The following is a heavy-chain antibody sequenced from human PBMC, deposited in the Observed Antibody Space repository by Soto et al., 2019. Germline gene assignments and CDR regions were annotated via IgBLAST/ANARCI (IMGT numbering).Heavy chain of an antibody. CDR3: ARDRGYCSGGSCYSLYYYGMDV. CDR2: IWYDGSNK. J-gene: IGHJ6*02. V-gene: IGHV3-33*01. D-gene: IGHD2-15*01. Sequence: AGGSLRLSCAASGFTFSSYSMYWVRQAPGKGLEWVAVIWYDGSNKYYADSVKGRFTISRDNSKNTLYLQMNSLRAEDTAVYYCARDRGYCSGGSCYSLYYYGMDVWGQGTTVTVSS. CDR1: GFTFSSYS.